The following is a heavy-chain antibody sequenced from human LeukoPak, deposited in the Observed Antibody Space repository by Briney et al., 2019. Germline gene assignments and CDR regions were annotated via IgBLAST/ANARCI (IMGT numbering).Heavy chain of an antibody. J-gene: IGHJ4*02. CDR2: ISSSSSTI. D-gene: IGHD2-15*01. V-gene: IGHV3-48*02. Sequence: GGSLRLSCAASGFTFSSYSMNWVRQAPGKGLEWVSYISSSSSTIYYADSVKGRFTISRDNAKNSLYLQMNSLRDEDTAVYYCARDRTIVVVVAATPLDYWGQGTLVTVSS. CDR3: ARDRTIVVVVAATPLDY. CDR1: GFTFSSYS.